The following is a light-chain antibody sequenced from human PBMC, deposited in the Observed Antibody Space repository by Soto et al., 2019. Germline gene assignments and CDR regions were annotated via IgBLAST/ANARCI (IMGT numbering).Light chain of an antibody. CDR3: SSYRSSTTFV. CDR2: EVR. Sequence: QSALTQPASVSGSPGQSITISCTGISSDVGAYNYVSWYQQYPGRAPKVIIFEVRKRPSGVSTRFSGSKSGDTASLTISGLQSEDEADYYCSSYRSSTTFVFGTGTKLTVL. CDR1: SSDVGAYNY. J-gene: IGLJ1*01. V-gene: IGLV2-14*01.